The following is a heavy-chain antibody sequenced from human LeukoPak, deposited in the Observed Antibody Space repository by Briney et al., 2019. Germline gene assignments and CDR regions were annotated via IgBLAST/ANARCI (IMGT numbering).Heavy chain of an antibody. D-gene: IGHD4-23*01. CDR3: ARDLSPVVGASPMGY. CDR1: GFTFSTYG. J-gene: IGHJ4*02. CDR2: ITYDGYYK. V-gene: IGHV3-30*03. Sequence: QSGRSLSLSCAASGFTFSTYGMHWVRQAPGKGLEWVAVITYDGYYKYYSDSVKGRFTISSDTSKNTLSRQMNNLRAEDTAVYYCARDLSPVVGASPMGYWGQGTLVTVSS.